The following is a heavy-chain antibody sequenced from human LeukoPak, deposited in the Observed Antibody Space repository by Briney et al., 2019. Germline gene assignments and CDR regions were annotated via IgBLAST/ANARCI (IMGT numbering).Heavy chain of an antibody. CDR1: GFTFSSYG. CDR3: AREVRGDYFDF. D-gene: IGHD3-16*01. Sequence: GGSLRLSCAASGFTFSSYGMHWVRQAPGKGLEWVALISYDGTYKYYADSVKGRFTISRDNSENTLYLQMNSLRADDTAVYYCAREVRGDYFDFWGQGTLVTVSS. V-gene: IGHV3-30*03. CDR2: ISYDGTYK. J-gene: IGHJ4*02.